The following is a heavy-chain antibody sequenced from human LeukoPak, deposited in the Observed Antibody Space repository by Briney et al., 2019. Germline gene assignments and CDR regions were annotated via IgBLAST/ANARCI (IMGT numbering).Heavy chain of an antibody. V-gene: IGHV1-69*13. D-gene: IGHD3-22*01. J-gene: IGHJ4*02. Sequence: ASVKVSFKASGGTFSSYAISWVRQAPGQGLEWMGGIIPLFGTANYAQKFQGRVTITADESASTAYMELSSLRSEDTAVYYCAGKTYYYDSSGYGYYFDSWGQGTLVTVSS. CDR1: GGTFSSYA. CDR3: AGKTYYYDSSGYGYYFDS. CDR2: IIPLFGTA.